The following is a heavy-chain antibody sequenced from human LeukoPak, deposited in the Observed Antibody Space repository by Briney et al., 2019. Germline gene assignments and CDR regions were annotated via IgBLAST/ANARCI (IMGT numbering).Heavy chain of an antibody. Sequence: GGSLRLSCAASGFTFSSYLMSWVRQAPGKGLEWVANIKQDGSETDYVDSVKGRFTIPRDSAKNSLYLQMNSLRADDTAVYYCARPGVVRAAIGAFDIWGQGTMVTVSS. J-gene: IGHJ3*02. CDR3: ARPGVVRAAIGAFDI. V-gene: IGHV3-7*01. CDR1: GFTFSSYL. CDR2: IKQDGSET. D-gene: IGHD2-2*01.